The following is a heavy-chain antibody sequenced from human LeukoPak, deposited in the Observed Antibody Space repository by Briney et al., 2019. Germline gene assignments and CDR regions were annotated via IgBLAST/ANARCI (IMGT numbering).Heavy chain of an antibody. CDR3: ARVRGSYSYYFDY. CDR2: IYYSGST. V-gene: IGHV4-39*07. J-gene: IGHJ4*02. CDR1: GGSISSSSYY. D-gene: IGHD1-26*01. Sequence: SETLSLTCTVSGGSISSSSYYWGWIRQPPGKGLEWIGSIYYSGSTYYNPSPKSRVTISVDTSKNQFSLKLSSVTAADTAVYYCARVRGSYSYYFDYWGQGTLVTVSS.